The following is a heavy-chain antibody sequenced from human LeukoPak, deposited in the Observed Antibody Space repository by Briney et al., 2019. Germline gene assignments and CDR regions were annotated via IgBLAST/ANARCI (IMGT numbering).Heavy chain of an antibody. CDR2: IIPILGIA. D-gene: IGHD6-13*01. J-gene: IGHJ6*02. Sequence: SVKVSCKASGGTFSSYAISWVRQAPGQGLEWMGRIIPILGIANYAQKFQGRVTITADKSTSTAYMELSSLRSEDTAVYYCARACIGGSSWYYPLDVWGQGTTVTVSS. CDR3: ARACIGGSSWYYPLDV. CDR1: GGTFSSYA. V-gene: IGHV1-69*04.